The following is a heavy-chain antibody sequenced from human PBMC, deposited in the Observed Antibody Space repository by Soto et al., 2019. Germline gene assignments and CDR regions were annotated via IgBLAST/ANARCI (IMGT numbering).Heavy chain of an antibody. Sequence: WGSLRLSCAASGFTFSNYAMSWVRQAPGKGLEWVSGIGGRGTSSYYADSVKGRFAISRDNSYNTLFLQLHSLRAEDTAVYYCAKSRYADSSGDYYDFWGQGTRVTVSS. CDR2: IGGRGTSS. D-gene: IGHD3-22*01. J-gene: IGHJ4*02. CDR1: GFTFSNYA. CDR3: AKSRYADSSGDYYDF. V-gene: IGHV3-23*01.